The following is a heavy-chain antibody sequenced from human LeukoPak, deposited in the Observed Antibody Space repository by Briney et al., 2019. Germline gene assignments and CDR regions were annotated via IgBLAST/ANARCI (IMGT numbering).Heavy chain of an antibody. Sequence: SVKVSCKASGGTFSSYAISWVRQAPGQGLEWMGGIIPIFGTANYAQKFQGRVTITADKSTSTAYMELSSLRSEDTAVYYCATAPYYYDSSGISVGAFDIWGQGTMVTVSS. CDR1: GGTFSSYA. J-gene: IGHJ3*02. V-gene: IGHV1-69*06. D-gene: IGHD3-22*01. CDR2: IIPIFGTA. CDR3: ATAPYYYDSSGISVGAFDI.